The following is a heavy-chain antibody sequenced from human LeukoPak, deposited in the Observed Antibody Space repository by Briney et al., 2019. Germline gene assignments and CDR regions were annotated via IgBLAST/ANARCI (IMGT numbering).Heavy chain of an antibody. CDR1: GFTFSSYG. V-gene: IGHV3-30*12. Sequence: GRSLRLSCAASGFTFSSYGMHWVRQAPGKGLEWVAVISYDGSNKYYADSVKGRFTISRDNSKNTLYLQMNSLRAEDTAVYYCAKGYYYYYGMDVWGQGTTVTVSS. J-gene: IGHJ6*02. CDR2: ISYDGSNK. CDR3: AKGYYYYYGMDV.